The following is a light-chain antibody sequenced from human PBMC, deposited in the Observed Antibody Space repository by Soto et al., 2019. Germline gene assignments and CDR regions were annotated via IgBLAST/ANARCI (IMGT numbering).Light chain of an antibody. CDR1: SSNIGSNY. CDR2: RNN. CDR3: AAWDDSLSGSGV. Sequence: QSALTQPPSASRTPGQRVTISCSGSSSNIGSNYVYWYQQLPGTAPKLLIYRNNQRPSGVPDRFSGSKSGTSASLAISGLRSEDEADYYCAAWDDSLSGSGVFGGGTQLTVL. V-gene: IGLV1-47*01. J-gene: IGLJ3*02.